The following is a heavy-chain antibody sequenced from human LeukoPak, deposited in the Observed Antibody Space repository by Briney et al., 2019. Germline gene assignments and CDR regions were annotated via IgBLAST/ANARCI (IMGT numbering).Heavy chain of an antibody. Sequence: GAPVKVSCKASGYTFTSYDINWVRQATGQGLEWMGWMNPNSGNTGYAQKFQGRVTMTRNTSISTAYMELSSLRSEDTAVYYCAITPVLRYLADYWGQGTLVTVSS. CDR2: MNPNSGNT. CDR1: GYTFTSYD. D-gene: IGHD3-9*01. J-gene: IGHJ4*02. CDR3: AITPVLRYLADY. V-gene: IGHV1-8*01.